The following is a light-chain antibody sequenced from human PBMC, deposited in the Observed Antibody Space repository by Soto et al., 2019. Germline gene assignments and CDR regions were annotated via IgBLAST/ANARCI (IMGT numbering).Light chain of an antibody. V-gene: IGKV3-20*01. CDR3: QYYDNWRLS. J-gene: IGKJ4*01. CDR2: GTS. Sequence: EIVLTQSPGTLSLSPGERATLSCRTSQSVTTSYLAWYQQKPGQAPRLLIYGTSNRATGIPDRFSGSGSATDFTLTISRLEPEDFAVYYCQYYDNWRLSFGGGTTVEIK. CDR1: QSVTTSY.